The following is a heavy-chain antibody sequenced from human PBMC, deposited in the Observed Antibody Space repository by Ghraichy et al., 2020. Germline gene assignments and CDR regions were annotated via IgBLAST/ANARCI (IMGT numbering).Heavy chain of an antibody. Sequence: GGSLRLSCGASGFTFGGSTMSWVRQAPGKGLEWVSSITSPSNTIYYADSVKGRFTFSRDNDKNSLFLQMNSLRDEDTAVYYCARDSRTFSYWGQGTRVTVSP. CDR1: GFTFGGST. CDR3: ARDSRTFSY. J-gene: IGHJ4*02. CDR2: ITSPSNTI. V-gene: IGHV3-48*02.